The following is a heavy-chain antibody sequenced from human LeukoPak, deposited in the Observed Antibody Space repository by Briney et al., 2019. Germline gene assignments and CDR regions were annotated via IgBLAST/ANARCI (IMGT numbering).Heavy chain of an antibody. V-gene: IGHV3-9*01. CDR2: ISWNSGSI. J-gene: IGHJ4*02. CDR1: GFTFDDYA. CDR3: ASRSGWSFDY. D-gene: IGHD6-19*01. Sequence: PGGSLRLSCAASGFTFDDYAMHWVRQAPGKGLEWVSGISWNSGSIGYADSVKGRFTISRDNAKNSLYLQMNSLRAEDTALYYCASRSGWSFDYWGQGTLVTVSS.